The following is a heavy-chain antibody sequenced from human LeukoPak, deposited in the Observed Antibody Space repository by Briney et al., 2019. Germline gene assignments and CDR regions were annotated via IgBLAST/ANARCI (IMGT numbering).Heavy chain of an antibody. D-gene: IGHD3-16*01. CDR2: INTNTGNP. CDR1: GYTFTSYA. CDR3: ASERALYGYYGMDV. Sequence: ASVKVSCKASGYTFTSYAMNWVRQAPGQGLEWMGWINTNTGNPTYAQGFTGRFVFSLDTSVSTAYLQISSLKAEDTAVYYCASERALYGYYGMDVWGQGTTVTVSS. V-gene: IGHV7-4-1*02. J-gene: IGHJ6*02.